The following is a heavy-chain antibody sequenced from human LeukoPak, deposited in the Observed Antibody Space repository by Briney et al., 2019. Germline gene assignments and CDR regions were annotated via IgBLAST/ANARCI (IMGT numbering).Heavy chain of an antibody. CDR1: GGSFSDYY. CDR3: ARASEDYYYYYMDV. CDR2: IYYTGST. V-gene: IGHV4-59*01. Sequence: SETLSLTCNVSGGSFSDYYLSWIRQSPGKGLEWIGYIYYTGSTGQNPSLKSRVTISVDTSKNQFSLKLSSVTAADTAVYYCARASEDYYYYYMDVWGKGTTVTISS. J-gene: IGHJ6*03. D-gene: IGHD1-14*01.